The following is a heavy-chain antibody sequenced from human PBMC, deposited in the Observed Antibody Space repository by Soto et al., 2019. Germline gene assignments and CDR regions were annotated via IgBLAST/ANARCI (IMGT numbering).Heavy chain of an antibody. CDR3: ARHGMGAAGWFDP. CDR1: GGSITSSGSS. D-gene: IGHD1-26*01. CDR2: IFYTGNT. J-gene: IGHJ5*02. V-gene: IGHV4-39*01. Sequence: PSETLSLTCTVSGGSITSSGSSWAWLRQTPGKGLEGIGSIFYTGNTYYNPSLWSRVTISADTSKNQFSLKMTSVTAADTAVYYCARHGMGAAGWFDPWGQXTLVTVSS.